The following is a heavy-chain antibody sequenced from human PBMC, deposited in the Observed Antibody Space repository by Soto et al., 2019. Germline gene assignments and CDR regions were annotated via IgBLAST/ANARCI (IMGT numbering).Heavy chain of an antibody. CDR2: ITGGGHT. CDR3: VKDRSGWGSFDI. J-gene: IGHJ3*02. V-gene: IGHV3-23*01. CDR1: GFTFND. Sequence: EVQVLESGGGLVQPGGSLRLSCSASGFTFNDINWVRQAPGKGLEWISRITGGGHTDYVDSVKGRFTISRDNSKNTGYLQMNSLRVDDTAVYYCVKDRSGWGSFDIVGPRDSRHRLF. D-gene: IGHD3-16*01.